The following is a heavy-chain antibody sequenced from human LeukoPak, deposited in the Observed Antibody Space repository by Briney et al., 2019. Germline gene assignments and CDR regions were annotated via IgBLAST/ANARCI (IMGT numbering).Heavy chain of an antibody. D-gene: IGHD3-3*01. J-gene: IGHJ6*03. V-gene: IGHV1-8*03. CDR3: ARVRSSDYDFWSGYYKLYYYYYMDV. CDR2: MNPDSGNT. Sequence: GASVKVSCKASGYTFTSYDINWVRQATGQGLEWMGWMNPDSGNTGYAQKFQGRVTITRNTSISTAYMELSSLRSEDTAVYYCARVRSSDYDFWSGYYKLYYYYYMDVWGKGTTVTVSS. CDR1: GYTFTSYD.